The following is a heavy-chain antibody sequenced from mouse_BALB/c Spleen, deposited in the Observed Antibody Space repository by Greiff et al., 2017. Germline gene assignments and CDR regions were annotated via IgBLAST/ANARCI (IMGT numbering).Heavy chain of an antibody. J-gene: IGHJ1*01. CDR2: ISSGGST. Sequence: EVKLMESGGGLVKPGGSLKLSCAASGFTFSSYAMSWVRQTPEKRLEWVASISSGGSTYYPDSVKGRFTISRDNARNILYLQMSSLRSEDTAMYYCARDYCSGYFDVWGATTSVIVSS. CDR3: ARDYCSGYFDV. D-gene: IGHD1-1*01. V-gene: IGHV5-6-5*01. CDR1: GFTFSSYA.